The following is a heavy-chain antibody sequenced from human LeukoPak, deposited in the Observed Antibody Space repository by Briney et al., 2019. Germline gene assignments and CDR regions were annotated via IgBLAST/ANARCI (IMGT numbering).Heavy chain of an antibody. CDR3: ANWGDYVWGSYPG. J-gene: IGHJ4*02. V-gene: IGHV3-23*01. CDR2: ISGNSDRT. CDR1: GFTFSIYG. Sequence: PGGSLRLSCAASGFTFSIYGMSWVRQAPGKGLEGGSAISGNSDRTYYADSVKGRFTISRDNSKNTLYLQMSSLRAEDTAVYYCANWGDYVWGSYPGWGQGTLVTVSS. D-gene: IGHD3-16*01.